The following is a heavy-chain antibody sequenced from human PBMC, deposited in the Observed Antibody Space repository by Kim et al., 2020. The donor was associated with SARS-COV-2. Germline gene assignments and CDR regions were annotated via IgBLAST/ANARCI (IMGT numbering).Heavy chain of an antibody. CDR3: ARIGYSSSSFDY. J-gene: IGHJ4*02. V-gene: IGHV3-7*01. D-gene: IGHD6-6*01. Sequence: GSLRLSCAASGFTFTNYWMSWVRQAPGKGLEWVANINQDGSVKYYVDSVKGRFTFSRDNAKNSLSLQMNSLRDDDTAVYHCARIGYSSSSFDYWGQGTLVTVTS. CDR2: INQDGSVK. CDR1: GFTFTNYW.